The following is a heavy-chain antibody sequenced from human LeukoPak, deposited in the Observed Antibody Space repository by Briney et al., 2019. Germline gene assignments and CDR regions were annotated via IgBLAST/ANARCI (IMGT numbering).Heavy chain of an antibody. J-gene: IGHJ6*03. CDR2: ISSSGSTI. CDR1: GFTFSDYY. CDR3: ARYYVRGIPDYYYMDV. Sequence: GGSLRLSCAASGFTFSDYYMSWIRQAPGKGLEWVSYISSSGSTIYYADSVKGRFTISRDNAKNSLYLQMNSLRAEDTAVYYCARYYVRGIPDYYYMDVWGKGTTVTVSS. V-gene: IGHV3-11*04. D-gene: IGHD3-10*02.